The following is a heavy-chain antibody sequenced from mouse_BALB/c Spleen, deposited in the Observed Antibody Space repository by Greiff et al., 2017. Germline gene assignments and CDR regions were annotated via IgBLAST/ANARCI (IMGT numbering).Heavy chain of an antibody. D-gene: IGHD2-3*01. J-gene: IGHJ4*01. V-gene: IGHV14-4*02. Sequence: EVQLQQSGAELVRSGASVKLSCTASGFNIKDYYMHWVKQRPEQGLEWIGWIDPENGDTEYAPKFQGKATMTADTSSNTAYLQLSSLTSEDTAVYYCNAGDGHHYAMGYWGQGTSVTVSS. CDR3: NAGDGHHYAMGY. CDR2: IDPENGDT. CDR1: GFNIKDYY.